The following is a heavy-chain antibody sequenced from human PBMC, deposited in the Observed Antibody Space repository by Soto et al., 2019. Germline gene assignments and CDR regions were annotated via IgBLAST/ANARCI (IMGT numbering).Heavy chain of an antibody. J-gene: IGHJ6*02. D-gene: IGHD2-2*01. Sequence: PSETLSLTCAVYGGSFSGYYWSWIRQPPGKGLEWIGEINHSGSTNYNPSLKSRVTISVDTSKNQFSLKLSSVTAADTAVYYCARAIYCSSTSCSYYYYGMDVWGQGTTVTVSS. CDR2: INHSGST. CDR3: ARAIYCSSTSCSYYYYGMDV. CDR1: GGSFSGYY. V-gene: IGHV4-34*01.